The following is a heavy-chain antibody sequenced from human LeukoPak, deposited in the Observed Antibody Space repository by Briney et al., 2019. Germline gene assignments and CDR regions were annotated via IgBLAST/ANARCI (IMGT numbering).Heavy chain of an antibody. D-gene: IGHD3-22*01. Sequence: ASVKVSCKASGYSFPSYGISWVRQAPGQGPEWMGWINPYNDNTNYAQKLQGRATLTTDTSTSTAYMELRSLRSDDTAVYYCARDRKRAFAEHLYYYDSKCFDYWGQGTLVTVSS. CDR3: ARDRKRAFAEHLYYYDSKCFDY. V-gene: IGHV1-18*01. J-gene: IGHJ4*02. CDR2: INPYNDNT. CDR1: GYSFPSYG.